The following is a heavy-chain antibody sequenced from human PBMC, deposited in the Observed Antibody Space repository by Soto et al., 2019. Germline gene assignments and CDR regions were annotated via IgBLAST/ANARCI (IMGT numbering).Heavy chain of an antibody. CDR3: ARGTPGYVYYHGMDV. V-gene: IGHV4-4*07. CDR2: IDTSGTT. CDR1: GGSISSYY. J-gene: IGHJ6*02. D-gene: IGHD3-10*01. Sequence: PSETLSLTCTVSGGSISSYYCSWIRQSAGKGLEWIGRIDTSGTTNYNPSLKSRVTMSVDASKNQFSLNLSSVTAADTAVYYCARGTPGYVYYHGMDVWGQGTTVTVSS.